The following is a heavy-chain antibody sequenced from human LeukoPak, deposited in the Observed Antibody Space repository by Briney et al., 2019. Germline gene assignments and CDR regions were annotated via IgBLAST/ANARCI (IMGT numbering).Heavy chain of an antibody. D-gene: IGHD3-16*01. J-gene: IGHJ4*02. V-gene: IGHV3-21*01. CDR1: GFTFSSYS. CDR2: ISSSSSYI. Sequence: GGSLRLSCAASGFTFSSYSMNWVRQAPGKGLEWVSSISSSSSYIYYADSVKGRFTISRDNAKNSLYLQMNSLRAEDTAVYYCAKDRANWAIDDWGQGTQVTVSS. CDR3: AKDRANWAIDD.